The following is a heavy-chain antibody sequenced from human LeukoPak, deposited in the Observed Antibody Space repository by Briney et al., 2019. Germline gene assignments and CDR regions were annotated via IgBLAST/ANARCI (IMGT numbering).Heavy chain of an antibody. CDR3: AKDHNWNDDILYYFDY. D-gene: IGHD1-1*01. V-gene: IGHV3-30*02. J-gene: IGHJ4*02. CDR1: GFTFSSYG. Sequence: GGSLRLSCAASGFTFSSYGMHWVRQAPGKGREWVAFIRYDGSNKYYADSVKGRFTISRDNSKNTLYLQMNSLRAEDTAVYYCAKDHNWNDDILYYFDYWGQGTLVTVSS. CDR2: IRYDGSNK.